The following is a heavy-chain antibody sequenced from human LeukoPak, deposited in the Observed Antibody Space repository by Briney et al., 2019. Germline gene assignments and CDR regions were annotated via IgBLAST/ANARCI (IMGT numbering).Heavy chain of an antibody. CDR2: IYYSGST. CDR3: ARRAYSDYGGVSVDP. Sequence: PSETLSLTCTVSGGSISSRSYYWGWVRQPPGKGLDWIGRIYYSGSTYYNPSLKSRVTISVDTSKNQFSLKLSSVTAADTAVYYCARRAYSDYGGVSVDPWGQGTLVTVSS. J-gene: IGHJ5*02. CDR1: GGSISSRSYY. V-gene: IGHV4-39*01. D-gene: IGHD4-11*01.